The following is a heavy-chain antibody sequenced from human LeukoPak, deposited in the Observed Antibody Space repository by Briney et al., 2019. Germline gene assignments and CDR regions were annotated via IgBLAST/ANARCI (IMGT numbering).Heavy chain of an antibody. CDR1: GYTFTGYY. CDR2: INPNSGDT. D-gene: IGHD3-16*02. J-gene: IGHJ4*02. CDR3: ARGSCGDYVWGSYRYSFDF. Sequence: ASVTVSCKASGYTFTGYYMHWVRQAPGQGLEWMGWINPNSGDTNYAQKIQGRVTMTRDTSFSTAYMGLGRLRSAATAVSYCARGSCGDYVWGSYRYSFDFWGQGTLVTVSS. V-gene: IGHV1-2*02.